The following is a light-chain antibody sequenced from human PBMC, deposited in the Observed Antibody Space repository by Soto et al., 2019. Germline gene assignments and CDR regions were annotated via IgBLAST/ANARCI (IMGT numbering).Light chain of an antibody. CDR2: GVS. V-gene: IGKV3-20*01. CDR3: QQYGSSPTWT. CDR1: QTGSNSY. Sequence: IVLTQSPGTLSLSPGERATLSCRASQTGSNSYLAWYQQKSAQAPRLLIYGVSTRATGIPDRFSGSGSGTEFTLTISRLEPEDSAVYYCQQYGSSPTWTFGQGTKVEIK. J-gene: IGKJ1*01.